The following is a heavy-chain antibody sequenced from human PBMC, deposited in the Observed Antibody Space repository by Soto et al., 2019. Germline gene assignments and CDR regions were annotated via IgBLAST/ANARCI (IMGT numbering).Heavy chain of an antibody. CDR3: ARHHGPTTSENWFDP. J-gene: IGHJ5*02. V-gene: IGHV1-18*01. D-gene: IGHD5-12*01. CDR2: ISTYSGDT. CDR1: GYTFFTYD. Sequence: QVHLVQSGVEVKTHGASVKVSCQASGYTFFTYDISWLRQAPGQWLEWMGWISTYSGDTKYAQKFQGRVTMTTDTSTTTAYLELRSLRSDDTAVYYCARHHGPTTSENWFDPWGQGTLVTVSS.